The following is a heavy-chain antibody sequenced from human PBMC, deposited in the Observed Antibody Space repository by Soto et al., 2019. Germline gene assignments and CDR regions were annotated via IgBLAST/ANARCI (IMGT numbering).Heavy chain of an antibody. CDR2: MNPNSGNT. V-gene: IGHV1-8*01. J-gene: IGHJ6*03. CDR3: ARIDRITIFGVVIERSYYYYMDV. D-gene: IGHD3-3*01. CDR1: GYTFTSYD. Sequence: GSSVKVSCKASGYTFTSYDINWVRHATGQGLEWMGWMNPNSGNTGYAQKFQGKVTMTRNTSISTAYMELSSLRSEDAAVYYCARIDRITIFGVVIERSYYYYMDVWGKGTTVTLSS.